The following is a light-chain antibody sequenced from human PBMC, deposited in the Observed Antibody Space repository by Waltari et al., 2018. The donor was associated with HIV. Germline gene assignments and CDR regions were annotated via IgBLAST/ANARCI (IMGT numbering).Light chain of an antibody. CDR2: DVN. CDR3: CSYAGNSVVV. J-gene: IGLJ2*01. V-gene: IGLV2-23*02. Sequence: QSAPTQPASVSGSPGQSVTISCTWTNTDVGSSAHFSSFHQFSSGAPKLFIYDVNQRPSCMLARFSGSKSGKTASLTISRRQIEDEGDDFCCSYAGNSVVVFGGGTKLTVL. CDR1: NTDVGSSAH.